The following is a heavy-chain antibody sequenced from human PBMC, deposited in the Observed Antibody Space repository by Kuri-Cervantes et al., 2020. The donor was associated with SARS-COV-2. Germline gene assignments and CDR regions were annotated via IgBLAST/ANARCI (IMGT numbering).Heavy chain of an antibody. J-gene: IGHJ4*02. D-gene: IGHD6-13*01. CDR2: ISNSGGST. Sequence: GESLKISCAASGFTFSSYAMRWVRQAPGKGLEWVSTISNSGGSTYYADSVKGRFTISRDNSKNTLYLQVNSLRADDTAVYYCAKSMSIAAPASDYWGQGTLVTVSS. V-gene: IGHV3-23*01. CDR3: AKSMSIAAPASDY. CDR1: GFTFSSYA.